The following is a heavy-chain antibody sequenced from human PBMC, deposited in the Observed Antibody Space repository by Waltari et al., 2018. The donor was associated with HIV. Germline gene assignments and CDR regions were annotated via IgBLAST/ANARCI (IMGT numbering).Heavy chain of an antibody. CDR3: AREGRGLLPSAMTKGGGGLDV. CDR2: ISGSGTIT. CDR1: GFFLDSYG. D-gene: IGHD2-21*02. J-gene: IGHJ6*02. V-gene: IGHV3-23*01. Sequence: LQSGEDSIKQGGALTLSCVASGFFLDSYGLPWVMQIPGKGPIWLASISGSGTITSYGKSMKGRFTITRDNSKKTLYLKVKNEKVDDTAVYFCAREGRGLLPSAMTKGGGGLDVWGQGTSVTVSS.